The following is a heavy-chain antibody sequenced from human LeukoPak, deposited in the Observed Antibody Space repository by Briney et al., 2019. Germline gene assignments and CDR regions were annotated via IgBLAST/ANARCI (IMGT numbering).Heavy chain of an antibody. J-gene: IGHJ6*02. CDR3: ARSITMVRGVIRSYYYYYGMDV. V-gene: IGHV4-61*01. CDR2: IYYSGST. D-gene: IGHD3-10*01. CDR1: GGSVSSGSYY. Sequence: SETLSLTCTVSGGSVSSGSYYWSWIRQPPGKGLEWIGYIYYSGSTYYNPSLKSRVTISVDTSKNQFSLKLSSVTAADTAVYYCARSITMVRGVIRSYYYYYGMDVWGQGTTVTVSS.